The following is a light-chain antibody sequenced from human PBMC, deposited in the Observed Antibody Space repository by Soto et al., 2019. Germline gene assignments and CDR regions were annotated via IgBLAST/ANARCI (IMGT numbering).Light chain of an antibody. J-gene: IGLJ2*01. CDR1: SSDVGDYDY. CDR3: SSYTSSGTLVL. Sequence: QSALTQPASVSGSPGQSITISCTGTSSDVGDYDYVSWYQQHPGKAPKLMFYDVSNRPSGVSNRFSGSKSDNTASLTISGLQAEDECDYYCSSYTSSGTLVLFGGGTKLTVL. CDR2: DVS. V-gene: IGLV2-14*01.